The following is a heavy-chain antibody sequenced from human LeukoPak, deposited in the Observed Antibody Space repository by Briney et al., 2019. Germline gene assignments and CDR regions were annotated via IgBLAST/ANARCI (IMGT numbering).Heavy chain of an antibody. Sequence: GSLRLSCAASGFTFSSYAMHWVRQAPGKGLEWVAVISYDGSNKYYADSVKGRFTISRDNSKNTLYLQMNSLRAEDTAVYYCARESRIAVAGPLDYWGQGTLVTVSS. J-gene: IGHJ4*02. CDR2: ISYDGSNK. CDR1: GFTFSSYA. D-gene: IGHD6-19*01. CDR3: ARESRIAVAGPLDY. V-gene: IGHV3-30-3*01.